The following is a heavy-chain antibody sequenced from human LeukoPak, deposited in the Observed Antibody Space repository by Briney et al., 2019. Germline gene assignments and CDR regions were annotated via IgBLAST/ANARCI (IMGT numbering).Heavy chain of an antibody. J-gene: IGHJ3*02. V-gene: IGHV4-4*07. CDR2: IYTSGST. Sequence: SETLSLTCTVSGGSISSYYWSWIRQPAGKGLEWVGRIYTSGSTNYNPSLKSRVTMSVDTSKNQFSLKLSSVTAADTAVYYCAREPITIFGVVTTDAFDIWGQGTMVTVSS. D-gene: IGHD3-3*01. CDR3: AREPITIFGVVTTDAFDI. CDR1: GGSISSYY.